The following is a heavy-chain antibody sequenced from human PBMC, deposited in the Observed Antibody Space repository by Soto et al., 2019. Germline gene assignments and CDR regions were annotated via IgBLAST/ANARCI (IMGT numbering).Heavy chain of an antibody. D-gene: IGHD3-22*01. Sequence: EVQLVESGGGLVQPGGSLRLSCAASGFTFSSYWMHWVRQAPGKGLVWVSRINSDGSSTSYADSVKGRFTISRDNAKNTLYLQMNSLRAEDMAVYYCARALGDYYDSSGYYYGGGYYGMDVWGQGTTVTVSS. J-gene: IGHJ6*02. CDR2: INSDGSST. V-gene: IGHV3-74*01. CDR1: GFTFSSYW. CDR3: ARALGDYYDSSGYYYGGGYYGMDV.